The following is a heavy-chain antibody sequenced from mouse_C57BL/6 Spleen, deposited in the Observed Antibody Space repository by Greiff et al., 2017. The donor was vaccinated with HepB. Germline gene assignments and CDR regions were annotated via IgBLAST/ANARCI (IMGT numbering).Heavy chain of an antibody. CDR3: ASRDGYYGYFDV. V-gene: IGHV1-4*01. Sequence: VQLQQSGAELARPGASVKMSCKASGYTFTSYTMHWVKQRPGQGLEWIGYINPSSGYTKYNQKFKDKATLTADKSSSTAYMQLSSLTSEDSAVYYCASRDGYYGYFDVWGTGTTVTVSS. CDR2: INPSSGYT. J-gene: IGHJ1*03. CDR1: GYTFTSYT. D-gene: IGHD2-3*01.